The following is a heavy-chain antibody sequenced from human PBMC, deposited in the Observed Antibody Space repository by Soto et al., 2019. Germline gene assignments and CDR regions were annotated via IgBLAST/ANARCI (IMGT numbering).Heavy chain of an antibody. CDR1: GFTFSSYW. J-gene: IGHJ4*02. CDR3: ASGGPIRFLECLSY. D-gene: IGHD3-3*01. CDR2: INSDGSST. Sequence: EVQLVESGGGLVQPGGSLRLSCAASGFTFSSYWMHWVRQAPGKGLVWVSRINSDGSSTSYAASVKGRFTISRDNAKNTLYLQLNSLRAGVTAVYYCASGGPIRFLECLSYWCQGTLVTVSS. V-gene: IGHV3-74*01.